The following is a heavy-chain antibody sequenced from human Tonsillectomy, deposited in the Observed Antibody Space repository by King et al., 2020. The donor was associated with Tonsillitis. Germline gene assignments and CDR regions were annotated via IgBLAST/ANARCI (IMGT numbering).Heavy chain of an antibody. CDR2: IYYSGNT. V-gene: IGHV4-39*01. CDR3: ARRVVPAAVDY. CDR1: GGSINSSSYY. J-gene: IGHJ4*02. D-gene: IGHD2-2*01. Sequence: MQLQESGPGLVKPSETLSLTCTVSGGSINSSSYYLGWVRQPPGKGLEWIGGIYYSGNTYYNPSLKIRVTISVDMSKNQFSLKLSSVTAADTAVYYCARRVVPAAVDYWGQGTLVTVSS.